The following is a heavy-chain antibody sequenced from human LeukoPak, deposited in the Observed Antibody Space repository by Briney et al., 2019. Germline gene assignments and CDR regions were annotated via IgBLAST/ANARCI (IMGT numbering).Heavy chain of an antibody. J-gene: IGHJ4*02. CDR1: GLTVSSNY. CDR3: ARGNNYYDSSGPLDY. Sequence: GGSLRLSCAASGLTVSSNYMSWVRQAPGKGLEWVSIIYNGGSTYYADSVKGRFTISRDNSKNTLYLQMNSLRAEDTAVYYCARGNNYYDSSGPLDYWGQGTLVTVSS. CDR2: IYNGGST. V-gene: IGHV3-53*01. D-gene: IGHD3-22*01.